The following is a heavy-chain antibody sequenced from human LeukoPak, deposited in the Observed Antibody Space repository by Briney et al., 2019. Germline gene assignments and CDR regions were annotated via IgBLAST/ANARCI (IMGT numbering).Heavy chain of an antibody. CDR1: GFTFSSYW. J-gene: IGHJ6*04. Sequence: GGSLRLSCAASGFTFSSYWMNWVRQAPGKGLEWVSYISNSGSTIYYADSVKGRFTISRDNAKNSLYLQMNSLRAEDTAVYYCAELGITMIGGVWGKGTTVTISS. CDR3: AELGITMIGGV. V-gene: IGHV3-48*04. CDR2: ISNSGSTI. D-gene: IGHD3-10*02.